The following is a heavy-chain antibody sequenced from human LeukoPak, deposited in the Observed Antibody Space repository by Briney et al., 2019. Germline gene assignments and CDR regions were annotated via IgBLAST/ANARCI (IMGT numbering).Heavy chain of an antibody. J-gene: IGHJ4*02. CDR1: GGSISSYY. D-gene: IGHD3-3*02. V-gene: IGHV3-66*01. CDR2: IYSGGST. CDR3: ARDIWHFVES. Sequence: ETLSLTCTVSGGSISSYYMSWVRQAPGKGLEWVSVIYSGGSTYYADSVKGRFTISRDNSKNTLYLQMNSLRAEDTAVYYCARDIWHFVESWGQGTLVTVSS.